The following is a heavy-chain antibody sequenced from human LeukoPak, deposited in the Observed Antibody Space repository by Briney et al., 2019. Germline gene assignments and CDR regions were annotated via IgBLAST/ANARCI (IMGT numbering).Heavy chain of an antibody. J-gene: IGHJ6*03. CDR1: GGTFSSYA. CDR3: AGPYYYGSGSPYYYMDV. V-gene: IGHV1-69*13. CDR2: IIPIFGTA. Sequence: SVKVSCKASGGTFSSYAISWVRQAPGQGLEWMGGIIPIFGTANYAQKFQGRVTITADESTSTAYMELSSLRSEDTAVYYCAGPYYYGSGSPYYYMDVWGKGTTATVSS. D-gene: IGHD3-10*01.